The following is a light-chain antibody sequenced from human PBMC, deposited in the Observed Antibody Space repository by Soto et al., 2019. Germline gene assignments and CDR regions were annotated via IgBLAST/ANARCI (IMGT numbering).Light chain of an antibody. V-gene: IGLV2-23*01. CDR2: XGX. Sequence: QSALTQPASVSGSPGQSITISCTGTSSDVGSYNLVSWYQQHPGKAPKLMIYXGXKRPXGVSNXFSGSKSGNTASLTISGLQXXXEXDYYCCSYAGSSTWVFGGGTKLTVL. CDR3: CSYAGSSTWV. J-gene: IGLJ3*02. CDR1: SSDVGSYNL.